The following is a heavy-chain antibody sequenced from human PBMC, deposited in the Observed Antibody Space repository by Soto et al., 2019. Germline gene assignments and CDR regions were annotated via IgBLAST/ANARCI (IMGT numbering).Heavy chain of an antibody. CDR1: GGTFSSYA. CDR3: ARGTEAATAMRA. Sequence: QVQLVQSGAEVKKPGSSVKVSCKASGGTFSSYAISRVRQAPGQGLEWMGGIIPIFGTANYAQKSQGRVMITADETTSTAYMELSSLRSEDTAVYYCARGTEAATAMRAWGQGTLVTVSS. J-gene: IGHJ5*02. V-gene: IGHV1-69*01. CDR2: IIPIFGTA. D-gene: IGHD2-2*01.